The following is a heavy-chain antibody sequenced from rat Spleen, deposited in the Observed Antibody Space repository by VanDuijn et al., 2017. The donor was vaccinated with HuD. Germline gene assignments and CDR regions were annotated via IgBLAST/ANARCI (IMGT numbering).Heavy chain of an antibody. Sequence: EVQLVETGGGLVQPGKSLKLSCVASGFTFSSYWMYWVRQAPGKGLEWVASISPSGGSTYYRDSVKGRFTISRDNAKSTLYLQMDSLRSEDTATYYCATDSLYYGYTFDYWGQGVMVTVSS. CDR3: ATDSLYYGYTFDY. J-gene: IGHJ2*01. V-gene: IGHV5-19*01. CDR2: ISPSGGST. D-gene: IGHD1-9*01. CDR1: GFTFSSYW.